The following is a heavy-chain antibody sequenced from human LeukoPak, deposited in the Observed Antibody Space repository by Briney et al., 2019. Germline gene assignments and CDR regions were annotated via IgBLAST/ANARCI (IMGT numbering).Heavy chain of an antibody. D-gene: IGHD1-1*01. CDR2: IRYDGTNT. CDR3: APESTNVDGS. CDR1: GFTFSTYG. J-gene: IGHJ4*02. Sequence: GGSLRLSCAASGFTFSTYGMNSVGQAPGKGLEWLTFIRYDGTNTYYRDSVKGRFTISRDNSKNTLFLQMHGLRPEDTAEYCCAPESTNVDGSWGQGTLVIVSS. V-gene: IGHV3-30*02.